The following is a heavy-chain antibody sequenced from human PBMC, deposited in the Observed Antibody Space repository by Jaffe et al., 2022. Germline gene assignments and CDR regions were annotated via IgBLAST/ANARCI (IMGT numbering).Heavy chain of an antibody. CDR1: GFIFSSYA. Sequence: QVQLVESGGGVVQPGRSLRLSCAASGFIFSSYAMHWVRQAPGKGLEWVAVISYDGSNKYYADSVKGRFTISRDNSKNTLYLQMNSLRAEDTAVYYCANGNSGGSCYSPMDYWGQGTLVTVSS. CDR2: ISYDGSNK. CDR3: ANGNSGGSCYSPMDY. V-gene: IGHV3-30*18. J-gene: IGHJ4*02. D-gene: IGHD2-15*01.